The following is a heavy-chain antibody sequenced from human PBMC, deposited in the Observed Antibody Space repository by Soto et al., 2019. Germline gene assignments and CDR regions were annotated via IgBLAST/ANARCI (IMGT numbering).Heavy chain of an antibody. J-gene: IGHJ4*02. CDR2: IIPIFGTA. V-gene: IGHV1-69*01. D-gene: IGHD1-26*01. Sequence: QVQLVQSGAEVKKPGSSVKVSCKASGGTFSSYAISWVRQAPGQGLEWMGGIIPIFGTANYAQKFQGRVTITADESTSTAYMEPSSLRSEDPAAYYCATVGSYGSGRYCTGDGGLLHIVDYSGQGNLVTV. CDR3: ATVGSYGSGRYCTGDGGLLHIVDY. CDR1: GGTFSSYA.